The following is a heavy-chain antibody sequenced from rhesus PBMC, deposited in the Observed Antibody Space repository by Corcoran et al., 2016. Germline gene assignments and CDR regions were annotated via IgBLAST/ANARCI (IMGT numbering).Heavy chain of an antibody. CDR1: GFTFNNYG. CDR2: INNGGGST. D-gene: IGHD6S26*01. CDR3: AKDWDYSSGWSD. Sequence: EVQLVESGGGLVQPGGSLRLSCAASGFTFNNYGKNWVRQAPGKGLEWVSYINNGGGSTYYADSVKGRFTISRDNSKNTLSLQMNSLRAEDTAVYYCAKDWDYSSGWSDWGQGVLVTVSS. V-gene: IGHV3S5*01. J-gene: IGHJ4*01.